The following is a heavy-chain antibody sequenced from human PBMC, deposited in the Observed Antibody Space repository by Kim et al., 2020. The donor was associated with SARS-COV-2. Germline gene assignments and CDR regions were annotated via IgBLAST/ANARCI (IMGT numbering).Heavy chain of an antibody. J-gene: IGHJ4*02. CDR3: ARVASSGWRHFDY. Sequence: GGSLRLSCAASGFTVSSNYMSWVRQAPGKGLEWVSVIYSGGSTYYEDSVKGRFTISRDNSKNTLYLQMNSLRAEDTAVYYCARVASSGWRHFDYWGQGTLVTVSS. D-gene: IGHD6-19*01. V-gene: IGHV3-53*01. CDR2: IYSGGST. CDR1: GFTVSSNY.